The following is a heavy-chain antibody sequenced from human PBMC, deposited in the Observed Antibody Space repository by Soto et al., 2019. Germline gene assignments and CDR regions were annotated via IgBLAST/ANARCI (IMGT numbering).Heavy chain of an antibody. CDR1: GYTFTSYA. Sequence: ASVKVSCKASGYTFTSYAIHWVRQAPGQRLEWMGWINPGNGYTKSSQKFQGRATITRDTSASTAYMELSSLRSEDTAVYYCARQQDGAVYWGQGTLVTAPQ. J-gene: IGHJ4*02. CDR2: INPGNGYT. D-gene: IGHD6-13*01. V-gene: IGHV1-3*01. CDR3: ARQQDGAVY.